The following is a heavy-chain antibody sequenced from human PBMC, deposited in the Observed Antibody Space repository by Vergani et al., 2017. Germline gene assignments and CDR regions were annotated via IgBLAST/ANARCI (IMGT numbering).Heavy chain of an antibody. V-gene: IGHV4-39*07. D-gene: IGHD3-22*01. CDR1: GGSISSSSYY. CDR3: AGDYYDSSGLTDAFDI. J-gene: IGHJ3*02. Sequence: QLQLQESGPGLVKPSETLSLTCTVSGGSISSSSYYWGWIRQPPGKGLEWIGSIYYSGSTYYNPSLKSRVTISGDTSKNQFSLKLSSVTAADTAVYYCAGDYYDSSGLTDAFDIWGQGTMVTVSS. CDR2: IYYSGST.